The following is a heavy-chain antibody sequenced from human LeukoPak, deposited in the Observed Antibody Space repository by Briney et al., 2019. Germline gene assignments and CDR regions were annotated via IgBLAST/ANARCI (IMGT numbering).Heavy chain of an antibody. CDR3: AKDSNYYGSGSYFTFDP. D-gene: IGHD3-10*01. V-gene: IGHV3-23*01. Sequence: PGGSLRLSCAASGFTFSSYGMSWVRQAPGKGLEWVSAISGSGGSTYYADSVKGRFTISRDNSKNTLYLQMNSLRAEDTAVYYCAKDSNYYGSGSYFTFDPWGQGTLVTVSS. CDR2: ISGSGGST. CDR1: GFTFSSYG. J-gene: IGHJ5*02.